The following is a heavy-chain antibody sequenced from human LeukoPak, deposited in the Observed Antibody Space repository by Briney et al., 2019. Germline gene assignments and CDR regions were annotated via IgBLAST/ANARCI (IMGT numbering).Heavy chain of an antibody. D-gene: IGHD4-17*01. J-gene: IGHJ5*02. Sequence: SETLSLTCTVSGGSISPYYWGWIRQPPGRGLEWIGSLHYTGRNSYNPSLKSRVTMSVDMSKNQFSLKLTSVTAADTAVYYCARGGNGDFLKWFDPWGQGTLVTVSS. V-gene: IGHV4-59*01. CDR1: GGSISPYY. CDR2: LHYTGRN. CDR3: ARGGNGDFLKWFDP.